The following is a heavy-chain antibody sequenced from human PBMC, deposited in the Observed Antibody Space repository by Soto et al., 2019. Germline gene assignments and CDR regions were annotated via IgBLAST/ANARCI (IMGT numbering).Heavy chain of an antibody. J-gene: IGHJ6*02. CDR3: ARGRGTVTYYYYYGMDV. CDR2: IYYSGST. Sequence: ASETLSLTCTVSGGSISSYYWSWIRRPPGKGLEWIGYIYYSGSTNYNPSLKSRVTISVDTSKNQFSLKLSSVTAADTAVYYCARGRGTVTYYYYYGMDVWGQGTTVTVSS. D-gene: IGHD4-17*01. V-gene: IGHV4-59*01. CDR1: GGSISSYY.